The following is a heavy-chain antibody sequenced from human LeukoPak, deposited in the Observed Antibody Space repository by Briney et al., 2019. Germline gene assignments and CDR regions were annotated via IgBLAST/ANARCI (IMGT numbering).Heavy chain of an antibody. D-gene: IGHD3-10*01. CDR1: GGSISSYY. V-gene: IGHV4-4*08. Sequence: SETLSLTCTVSGGSISSYYWSWIRQPPGKGLEWIGYIYYSGSTYYNPSLKSRVTISVDTSKNQFSLKLSSVTAADTAVYYCAREPMVWFGELPYMDVWGKGTTVTISS. CDR3: AREPMVWFGELPYMDV. J-gene: IGHJ6*03. CDR2: IYYSGST.